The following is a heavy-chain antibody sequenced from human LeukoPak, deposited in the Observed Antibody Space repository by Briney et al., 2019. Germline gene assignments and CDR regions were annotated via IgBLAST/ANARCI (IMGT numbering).Heavy chain of an antibody. D-gene: IGHD2-2*01. CDR2: INPSSGGT. Sequence: GASVKVSCKASGYTFTGYYMHWVRQAPGQGLEWMGWINPSSGGTNYAQKFRGRVTMTRDTSISTAYMELSRLRSDDTAVYYCARDVCSSTSCQGGYYMDVWGKGTTVTVSS. CDR3: ARDVCSSTSCQGGYYMDV. J-gene: IGHJ6*03. V-gene: IGHV1-2*02. CDR1: GYTFTGYY.